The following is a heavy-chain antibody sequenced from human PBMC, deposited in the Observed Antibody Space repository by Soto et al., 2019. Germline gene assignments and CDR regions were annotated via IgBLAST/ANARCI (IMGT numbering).Heavy chain of an antibody. D-gene: IGHD2-2*01. CDR2: ISGSGGST. CDR3: AKEYCSSTSCHPQAYYYYMDV. Sequence: GGSLRLSCAASGFTFSSYAMSWVRQAPGKGLEWVSAISGSGGSTYYADSVKGRFTISRDNSKNTLYLQMNSLRAEDTAVYYCAKEYCSSTSCHPQAYYYYMDVWGKGTTVTVSS. CDR1: GFTFSSYA. J-gene: IGHJ6*03. V-gene: IGHV3-23*01.